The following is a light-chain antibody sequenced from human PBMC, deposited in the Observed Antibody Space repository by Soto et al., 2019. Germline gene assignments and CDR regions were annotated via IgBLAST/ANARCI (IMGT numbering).Light chain of an antibody. CDR1: QSISIY. CDR3: QQRYSTSIT. CDR2: AAS. V-gene: IGKV1-39*01. J-gene: IGKJ5*01. Sequence: DIQMTQSPSSLSASVGDRITITCRASQSISIYLNWYQQKPGKAPKLLIYAASNLQSGVPSRFSGSGSGTDFTLTISSLQPEDFAIYYCQQRYSTSITFGQGTRLE.